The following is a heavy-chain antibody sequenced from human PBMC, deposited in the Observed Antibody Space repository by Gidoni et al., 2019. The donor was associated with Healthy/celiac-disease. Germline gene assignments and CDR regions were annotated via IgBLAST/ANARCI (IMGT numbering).Heavy chain of an antibody. D-gene: IGHD4-17*01. CDR2: INHSGST. Sequence: VQLQQWGAGLLKPSETLSLTCAVYGGSFSGYYWSWIRQPPGKGLEWIGEINHSGSTNYNPSLKSRVTISVDTSKNQFSLKLSSVTAADTAVYYCARVSFGDYGRYFQHWGQGTLVTVSS. V-gene: IGHV4-34*01. CDR1: GGSFSGYY. CDR3: ARVSFGDYGRYFQH. J-gene: IGHJ1*01.